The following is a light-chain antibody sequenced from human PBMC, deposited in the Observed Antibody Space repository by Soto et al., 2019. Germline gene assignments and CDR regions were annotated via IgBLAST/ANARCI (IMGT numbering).Light chain of an antibody. Sequence: EIVMTQSPATLSVSPGERATLSCRARQSVNSNLAWYQQKPGQAPRLLIYGASTTATGIPARFSGSGSATDFTLTISSLQSEDFAIYYCQQYNNWPLTFGGGTKVEI. CDR1: QSVNSN. V-gene: IGKV3-15*01. CDR3: QQYNNWPLT. CDR2: GAS. J-gene: IGKJ4*01.